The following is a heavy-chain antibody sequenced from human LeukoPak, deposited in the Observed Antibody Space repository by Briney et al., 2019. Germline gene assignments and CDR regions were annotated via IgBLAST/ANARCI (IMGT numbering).Heavy chain of an antibody. Sequence: GGSLRLSCAASGFTFSSYSMNWVRQAPGKGLEWVSSISTSSSYIYYADSMKGRFTISRDNAKNSLYLQMNSLRAEDTAVYYCARVEGNIVTTTEGYFDYWGQGTLVTVSS. J-gene: IGHJ4*02. CDR1: GFTFSSYS. CDR2: ISTSSSYI. V-gene: IGHV3-21*01. CDR3: ARVEGNIVTTTEGYFDY. D-gene: IGHD5-12*01.